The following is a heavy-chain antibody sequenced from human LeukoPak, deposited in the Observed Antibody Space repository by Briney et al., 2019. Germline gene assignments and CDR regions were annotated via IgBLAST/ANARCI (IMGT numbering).Heavy chain of an antibody. CDR2: ISGSGGST. CDR3: AKVRPTEQYYYDSSGYYYVPPPTKNYFDY. Sequence: GGSLRLSCAASGFTFSSYAMSWVRQAPVKGLEWVSAISGSGGSTYYADSVKGRFTISRDNSKNTLCLQMNSLRAEDTAVYYCAKVRPTEQYYYDSSGYYYVPPPTKNYFDYWGQGTLVTVSS. CDR1: GFTFSSYA. D-gene: IGHD3-22*01. J-gene: IGHJ4*02. V-gene: IGHV3-23*01.